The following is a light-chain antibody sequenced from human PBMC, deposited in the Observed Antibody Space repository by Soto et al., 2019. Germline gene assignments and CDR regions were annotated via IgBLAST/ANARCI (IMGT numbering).Light chain of an antibody. CDR2: KGT. CDR1: SDDVGAYNS. V-gene: IGLV2-23*01. Sequence: QSVLAQPASVSGSPGQSVTISCTGTSDDVGAYNSVSWYQQFPHKAPQVILYKGTQRPSGVSSRFSGSTSGNAASLTISGLQAADEADYFCCSSAPESTYVFGTGTKVTVL. J-gene: IGLJ1*01. CDR3: CSSAPESTYV.